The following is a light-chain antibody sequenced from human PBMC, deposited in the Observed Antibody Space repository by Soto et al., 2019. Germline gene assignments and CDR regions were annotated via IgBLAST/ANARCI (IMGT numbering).Light chain of an antibody. CDR2: AAS. J-gene: IGKJ2*01. CDR3: QQVYSYPRT. Sequence: DIQLTQSPSFLSASIGERVAITCRASQGISSHLAWYQQKPGKAPKFLIYAASTLQSGVPPRFSGSGSGTEFTLTISSLQPEDFATYYCQQVYSYPRTFGQGTKLEIK. CDR1: QGISSH. V-gene: IGKV1-9*01.